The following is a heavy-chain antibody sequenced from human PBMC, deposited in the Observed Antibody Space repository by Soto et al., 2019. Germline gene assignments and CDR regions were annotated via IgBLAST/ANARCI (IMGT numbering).Heavy chain of an antibody. CDR2: IDYSGTI. V-gene: IGHV4-39*02. Sequence: SETLSLTCTVSGGTIRSSNYYWAWIRQPPGKGLEWIGSIDYSGTIYYNPSLKSRVTISVDTSKNHFSLKLGSVTAADTALYYCSRRAPEGFDPWGQGTLVTVSS. J-gene: IGHJ5*02. CDR1: GGTIRSSNYY. CDR3: SRRAPEGFDP.